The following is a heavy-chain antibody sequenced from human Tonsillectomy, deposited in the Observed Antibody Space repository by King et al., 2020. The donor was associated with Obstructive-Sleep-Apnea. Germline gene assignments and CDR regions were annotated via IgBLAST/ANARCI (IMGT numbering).Heavy chain of an antibody. Sequence: VQLVESGGDFVQPGGSLRLSCEASGFRFSAYTMNWVRQTPGKGLEWVSYISGSGSTIFSADSVKGRFTISRDNARNSLFLQMNGLRADDTADYYCAREDYYGSGGMDFWGQGALVTVSS. V-gene: IGHV3-48*01. D-gene: IGHD3-10*01. CDR3: AREDYYGSGGMDF. CDR1: GFRFSAYT. J-gene: IGHJ4*02. CDR2: ISGSGSTI.